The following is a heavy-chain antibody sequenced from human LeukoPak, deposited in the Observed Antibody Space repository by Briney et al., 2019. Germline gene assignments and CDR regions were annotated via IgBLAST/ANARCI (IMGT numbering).Heavy chain of an antibody. V-gene: IGHV4-38-2*01. CDR2: IYHSGST. CDR1: GYSISSGYY. Sequence: SETLSLTCAVSGYSISSGYYWGWIRQPPGKGLEWIGSIYHSGSTYYNPSLESRVTISVDTSKNRFSLKLSSVTAADTAVYYCAIHDYGDRDAFDIWGQGTMVTVSS. CDR3: AIHDYGDRDAFDI. D-gene: IGHD4-17*01. J-gene: IGHJ3*02.